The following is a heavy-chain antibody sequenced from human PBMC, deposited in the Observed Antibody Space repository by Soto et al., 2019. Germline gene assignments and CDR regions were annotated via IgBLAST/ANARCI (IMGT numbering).Heavy chain of an antibody. CDR1: GFTFSSYA. D-gene: IGHD1-26*01. J-gene: IGHJ4*02. CDR2: ISGSGGST. CDR3: AKVGGSYYYFDY. Sequence: GGPLRIAGSASGFTFSSYAMSWVRQAPGKGLEWVSAISGSGGSTYYADSVKGRFTISRDNSKNTLYLQMNSLRAEDTAVYYCAKVGGSYYYFDYWGQGKLVTVS. V-gene: IGHV3-23*01.